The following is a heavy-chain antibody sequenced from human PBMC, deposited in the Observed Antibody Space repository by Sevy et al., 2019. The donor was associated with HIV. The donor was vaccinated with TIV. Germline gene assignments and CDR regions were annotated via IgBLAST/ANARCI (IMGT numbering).Heavy chain of an antibody. J-gene: IGHJ4*02. CDR2: INPNSGGT. CDR3: ARGYCSGGSCYGRLYYFDY. CDR1: GYTFTGYY. V-gene: IGHV1-2*02. D-gene: IGHD2-15*01. Sequence: ASVKVSCKASGYTFTGYYMHWVRQAPGQGLEWMGWINPNSGGTNYAQKFQGRVTMTRDTSISPAYMVLSRLRSDDTAVYYCARGYCSGGSCYGRLYYFDYWGQGTLVTVSS.